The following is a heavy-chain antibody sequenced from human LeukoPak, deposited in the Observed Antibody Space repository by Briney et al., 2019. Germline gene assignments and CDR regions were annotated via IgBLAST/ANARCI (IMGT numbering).Heavy chain of an antibody. CDR1: GASIRSGDYY. D-gene: IGHD2-2*01. J-gene: IGHJ3*02. CDR2: IYDSGST. Sequence: SQTLSLTCTVSGASIRSGDYYWSWIRQPPGKGLEWIGYIYDSGSTYYNPSLKSRITISVDKSRNHFSLNLSSVTAADTAVYYCASLWPYQLSAFDIWGQGTMVTVSS. V-gene: IGHV4-30-4*01. CDR3: ASLWPYQLSAFDI.